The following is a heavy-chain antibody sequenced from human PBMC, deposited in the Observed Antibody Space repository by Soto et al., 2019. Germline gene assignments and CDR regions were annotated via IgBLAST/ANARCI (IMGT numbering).Heavy chain of an antibody. CDR2: IYYSGST. J-gene: IGHJ4*02. Sequence: PSETLSLTCTVSGGSISSGDYYWSWIRQPPGKGLEWIGYIYYSGSTYYNPSLKSRVTISVDTSKNQFSLKLSSVTAADTAVYYCARDSGITMIVGGYFDYWGQGTLVTVSS. D-gene: IGHD3-22*01. V-gene: IGHV4-30-4*01. CDR1: GGSISSGDYY. CDR3: ARDSGITMIVGGYFDY.